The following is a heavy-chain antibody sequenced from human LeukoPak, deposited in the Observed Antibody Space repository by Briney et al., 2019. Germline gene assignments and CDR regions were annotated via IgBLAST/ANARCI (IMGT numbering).Heavy chain of an antibody. Sequence: GGSLRLSCAASGFTFSSYDMNWVRQAPGKGLEWVSAISGSGGSTYYADSVKGRFTISRDNSKNTLYLQMNSLRAEDTAVYYCAKDRGPTYIVVVPAATYFDYWGQGTLVTVSS. CDR1: GFTFSSYD. D-gene: IGHD2-2*01. V-gene: IGHV3-23*01. CDR2: ISGSGGST. CDR3: AKDRGPTYIVVVPAATYFDY. J-gene: IGHJ4*02.